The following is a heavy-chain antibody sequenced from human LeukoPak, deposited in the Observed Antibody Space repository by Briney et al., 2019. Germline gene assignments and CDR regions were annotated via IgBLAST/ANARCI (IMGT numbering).Heavy chain of an antibody. D-gene: IGHD6-19*01. V-gene: IGHV4-4*02. CDR2: IYHSGST. CDR3: ARVNRYSSGWYGAFDI. J-gene: IGHJ3*02. CDR1: GGSISSSNW. Sequence: SETLSLTCAVSGGSISSSNWWSWVRQPPGKGLEWIGEIYHSGSTNYNPSLKSRVTISVDKSKNQFSLKLSSVTAADTAVYYCARVNRYSSGWYGAFDIWGQGTMVTVSS.